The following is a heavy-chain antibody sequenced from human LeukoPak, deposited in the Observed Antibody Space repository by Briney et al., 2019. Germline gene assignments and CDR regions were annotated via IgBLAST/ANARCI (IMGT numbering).Heavy chain of an antibody. V-gene: IGHV3-66*01. CDR3: ARADKNMVRGSDY. J-gene: IGHJ4*01. Sequence: PGGSLRLSCAASGFTVSSDCMSWVRQAPGKGLEWVSFIYTGGSTYYADSVKGRFTISRDNSKNTLYLQMNSLRAEDTAVYYCARADKNMVRGSDYWGHGTLVTVSS. CDR1: GFTVSSDC. CDR2: IYTGGST. D-gene: IGHD5-18*01.